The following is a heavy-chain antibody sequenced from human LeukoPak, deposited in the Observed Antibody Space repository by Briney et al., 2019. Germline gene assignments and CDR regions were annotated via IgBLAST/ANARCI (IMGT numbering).Heavy chain of an antibody. CDR2: IYYSGST. CDR3: AREDTYYYDSSGVFDY. Sequence: SETLSLTCTVSGGSISSGDYYWSWIRQPPGKGLEWIGYIYYSGSTYYNPSLKSRVTISVDTSKNQFSLKLSSVTAAATAVYYCAREDTYYYDSSGVFDYWGQGTLVTVSS. CDR1: GGSISSGDYY. D-gene: IGHD3-22*01. J-gene: IGHJ4*02. V-gene: IGHV4-30-4*01.